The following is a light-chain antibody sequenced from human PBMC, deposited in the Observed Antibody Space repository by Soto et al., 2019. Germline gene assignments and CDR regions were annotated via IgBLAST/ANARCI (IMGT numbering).Light chain of an antibody. Sequence: ESVLTQSPGTLSLSPVEIATLSCRASQSVSSSFLAWYQQKPGQAPRLLIFAASSRATGIPDRFSGSGSGTDFTLTISRLEPEDFAVYYCQQRSDWPRKFGQGTKVDIK. CDR2: AAS. V-gene: IGKV3D-20*02. CDR3: QQRSDWPRK. CDR1: QSVSSSF. J-gene: IGKJ1*01.